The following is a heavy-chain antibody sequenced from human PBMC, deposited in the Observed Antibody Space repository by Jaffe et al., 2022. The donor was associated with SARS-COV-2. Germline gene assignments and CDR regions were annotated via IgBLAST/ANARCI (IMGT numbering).Heavy chain of an antibody. Sequence: EVQLVQSGAEVKKPGESLRISCKGSGYSFTSYWISWVRQMPGKGLEWMGRIDPSDSYTNYSPSFQGHVTISADKSISTAYLQWSSLKASDTAMYYCAREAARPGGYYYYYGMDVWGQGTTVTVSS. D-gene: IGHD6-6*01. CDR3: AREAARPGGYYYYYGMDV. CDR1: GYSFTSYW. CDR2: IDPSDSYT. J-gene: IGHJ6*02. V-gene: IGHV5-10-1*03.